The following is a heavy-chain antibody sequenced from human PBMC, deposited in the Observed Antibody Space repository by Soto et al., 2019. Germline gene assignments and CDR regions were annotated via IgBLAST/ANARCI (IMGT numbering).Heavy chain of an antibody. CDR1: GFSVSNNY. J-gene: IGHJ4*02. CDR2: IYSNENA. V-gene: IGHV3-53*01. D-gene: IGHD3-16*01. CDR3: VGGLLHDFDY. Sequence: GGSLRLSCVVSGFSVSNNYMQWVRQAPGQGLEWVSVIYSNENAYYSDSVKGRFTTSRDNSKNTLFLQMSNLRAEDTAVYYCVGGLLHDFDYWGQGTRVTVSS.